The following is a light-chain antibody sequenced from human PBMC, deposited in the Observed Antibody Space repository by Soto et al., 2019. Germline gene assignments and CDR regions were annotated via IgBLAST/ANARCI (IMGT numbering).Light chain of an antibody. J-gene: IGKJ4*01. CDR1: RTINTY. CDR3: QQTYSDIS. Sequence: DVRMTHSPSSLSASVGDTITITCRASRTINTYLNWFQQKPGEPPRLLIYGASTLHDGVPSRFSGSGSGADFTLTISGLQPEDFASYHCQQTYSDISFGGGTKV. V-gene: IGKV1-39*01. CDR2: GAS.